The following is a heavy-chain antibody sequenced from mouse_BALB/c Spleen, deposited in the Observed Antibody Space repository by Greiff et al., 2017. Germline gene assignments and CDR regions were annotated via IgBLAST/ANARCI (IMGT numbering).Heavy chain of an antibody. Sequence: EVKLQESGGGLVQPGGSLKLSCAASGFDFSSYWMSWVRQAPGKGLEWIGEINPDSSTINYTPSLKDKFIISRDKAKNTLYLQMSKVRSEDTALYCCARRRRDCRYTMDYWGQGTSVTVSS. CDR2: INPDSSTI. CDR1: GFDFSSYW. V-gene: IGHV4-1*02. D-gene: IGHD2-4*01. CDR3: ARRRRDCRYTMDY. J-gene: IGHJ4*01.